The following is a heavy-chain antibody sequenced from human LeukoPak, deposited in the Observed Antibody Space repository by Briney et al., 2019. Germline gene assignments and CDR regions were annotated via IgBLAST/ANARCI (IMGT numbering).Heavy chain of an antibody. CDR3: AKETTLATRFRQGDR. V-gene: IGHV3-23*01. D-gene: IGHD1/OR15-1a*01. Sequence: TGGSLRLSCAASGFTFSSYAMSWVRQAPGKGLEWVSAISGSGGSTYYADSVEGRFTISRDNSKNTLYLQMNSLRAEDTSVYYCAKETTLATRFRQGDRWGQGTLVTVSS. CDR2: ISGSGGST. CDR1: GFTFSSYA. J-gene: IGHJ4*02.